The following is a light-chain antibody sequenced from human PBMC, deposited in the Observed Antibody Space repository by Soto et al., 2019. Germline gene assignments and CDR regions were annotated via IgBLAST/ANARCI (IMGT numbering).Light chain of an antibody. V-gene: IGLV2-14*01. Sequence: QSVLTQPASVSGSPGQSITISCTGTSSDVGGYNYVSWYQQHPGKAPKLMIYDVSNRPSGVSNRFSASKSGNTASLTISGLQAEDEADYYCSSYTSTSTGVFGGGTQLTVL. CDR3: SSYTSTSTGV. CDR1: SSDVGGYNY. CDR2: DVS. J-gene: IGLJ3*02.